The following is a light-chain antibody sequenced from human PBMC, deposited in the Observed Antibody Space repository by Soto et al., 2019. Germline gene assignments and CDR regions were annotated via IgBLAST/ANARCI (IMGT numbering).Light chain of an antibody. V-gene: IGKV1-39*01. Sequence: DIPMTQSPTSLYASVGDRARINCRASHPISNYLNWYQHRPGKAPKLLIYGASTLQSGVPSRFSGSESGTDFTLTITSLQPEDCATYYCQQTYATPITFGQWTRLE. CDR3: QQTYATPIT. J-gene: IGKJ5*01. CDR2: GAS. CDR1: HPISNY.